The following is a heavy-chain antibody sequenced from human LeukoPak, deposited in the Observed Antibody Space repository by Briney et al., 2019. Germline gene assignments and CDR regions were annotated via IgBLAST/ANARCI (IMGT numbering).Heavy chain of an antibody. D-gene: IGHD6-13*01. CDR1: GFTFSSYW. J-gene: IGHJ4*02. CDR3: AKGDSSSPKYYFDY. V-gene: IGHV3-21*01. CDR2: ISSSSSYI. Sequence: GGSLRLSCAASGFTFSSYWMSWVRQAPGKGLEWVSCISSSSSYIYYADSVKGRFTISRDNAKNSLYLQMNSLRTEDTAVYYCAKGDSSSPKYYFDYWGQGTLVTVSS.